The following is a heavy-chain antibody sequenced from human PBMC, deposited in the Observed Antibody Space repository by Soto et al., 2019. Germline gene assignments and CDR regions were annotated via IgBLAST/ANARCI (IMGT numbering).Heavy chain of an antibody. Sequence: PGESLRSSCKSSGYSFTSYGSCGVLQMPGKGLEWMGIIYPGDSDTRYSQSFQGQVNISADKSISTAYLQWRSLKAPDTAMYYCERYLVRPVISWLEPWGQGTLVNV. CDR1: GYSFTSYG. J-gene: IGHJ5*02. V-gene: IGHV5-51*01. CDR2: IYPGDSDT. CDR3: ERYLVRPVISWLEP. D-gene: IGHD3-10*01.